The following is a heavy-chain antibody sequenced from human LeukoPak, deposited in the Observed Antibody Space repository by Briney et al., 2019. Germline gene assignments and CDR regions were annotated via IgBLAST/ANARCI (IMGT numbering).Heavy chain of an antibody. Sequence: SETLSLTCTVSGGSISSSSYYWGWIRQPPGKGLEWIGSIYYSGSTYYNPSLKSRVTISVDTSKNQFSLKLSSVTAADTAVYYCASLWELLPFDYWGQGTLVTVSS. CDR1: GGSISSSSYY. CDR3: ASLWELLPFDY. V-gene: IGHV4-39*07. D-gene: IGHD1-26*01. J-gene: IGHJ4*02. CDR2: IYYSGST.